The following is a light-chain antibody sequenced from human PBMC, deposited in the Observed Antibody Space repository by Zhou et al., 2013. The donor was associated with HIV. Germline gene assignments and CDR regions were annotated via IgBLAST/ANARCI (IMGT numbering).Light chain of an antibody. CDR2: GAS. Sequence: DVQLTQSPSLLSASVGDSVTITCRASEGISTYLAWYQQRPGKAPRLLIYGASILQRGVPSRFSGSGFGRDFTLTISSLQPEDFATYYCQHSYNTPRTFGQGTKVEVK. CDR3: QHSYNTPRT. CDR1: EGISTY. V-gene: IGKV1-39*01. J-gene: IGKJ1*01.